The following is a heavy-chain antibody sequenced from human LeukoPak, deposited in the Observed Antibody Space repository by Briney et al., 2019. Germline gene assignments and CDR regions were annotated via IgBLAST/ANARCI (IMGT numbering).Heavy chain of an antibody. CDR3: ARPGAVAAYDY. Sequence: GGSLRLSCVASGFSLTRYSMNWVRQAPGKGLEWISYISTSNTTRFYADSVKGRFTISRDNAKNSLFLQMNSLRAEDTAVYYCARPGAVAAYDYWGQGTLVIVSS. J-gene: IGHJ4*02. CDR2: ISTSNTTR. D-gene: IGHD6-19*01. V-gene: IGHV3-48*04. CDR1: GFSLTRYS.